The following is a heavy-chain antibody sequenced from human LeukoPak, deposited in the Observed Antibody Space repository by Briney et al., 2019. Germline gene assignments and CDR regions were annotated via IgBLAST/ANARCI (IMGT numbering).Heavy chain of an antibody. J-gene: IGHJ4*02. Sequence: SETLCLTCAVYGGSFSGYYWSWIRQPPGKGLEWMGEINHSGSTNYNPSLKSRVTISVGTSKHQFSLKLSSVTAADTAVYYCARGPGYSSSWYEGTYDYWGQGTLVTVSS. CDR2: INHSGST. CDR3: ARGPGYSSSWYEGTYDY. CDR1: GGSFSGYY. V-gene: IGHV4-34*01. D-gene: IGHD6-13*01.